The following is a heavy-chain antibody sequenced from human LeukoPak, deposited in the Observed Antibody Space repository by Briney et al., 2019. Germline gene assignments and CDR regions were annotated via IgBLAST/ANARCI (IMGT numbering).Heavy chain of an antibody. CDR2: TSSIGSST. V-gene: IGHV3-23*01. CDR3: AKGPPRRWLERGWDY. CDR1: GFTFSSYS. Sequence: PGGTLRLSCAASGFTFSSYSMSWVRQAPGKGLEWVATTSSIGSSTYYADSVKGRFTISRDNPKNTLYMQMNSLRAEDTAVYYCAKGPPRRWLERGWDYWGQGTLVTVSS. D-gene: IGHD1-1*01. J-gene: IGHJ4*02.